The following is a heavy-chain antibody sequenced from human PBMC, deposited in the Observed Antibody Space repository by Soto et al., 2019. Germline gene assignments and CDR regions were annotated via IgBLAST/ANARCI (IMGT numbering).Heavy chain of an antibody. CDR1: GYTFTSYY. CDR2: INPSGGST. V-gene: IGHV1-46*01. Sequence: ASVKVSCKASGYTFTSYYMHWVRQAPGQGLEWMGIINPSGGSTSYAQKFQGRVTMTRDTSTSTVYMELSSLRSEDTAVYYCTLTAKAAHNCFDTWGQGTLVTVSS. CDR3: TLTAKAAHNCFDT. D-gene: IGHD6-25*01. J-gene: IGHJ5*02.